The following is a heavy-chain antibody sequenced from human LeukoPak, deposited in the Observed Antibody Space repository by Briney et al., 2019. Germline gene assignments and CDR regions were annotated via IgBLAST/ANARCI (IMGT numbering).Heavy chain of an antibody. Sequence: SETLSLTCAVYGGSFSGYCWGWIRQPPGKGLELIGTIYYSGSTYYNPSLKSRVTISVDTSKNQFSLELSSVTAADTAVYYCATPVQYCGGDCYPFDYWGQGTLVTVSS. CDR1: GGSFSGYC. D-gene: IGHD2-21*02. V-gene: IGHV4-34*01. J-gene: IGHJ4*02. CDR2: IYYSGST. CDR3: ATPVQYCGGDCYPFDY.